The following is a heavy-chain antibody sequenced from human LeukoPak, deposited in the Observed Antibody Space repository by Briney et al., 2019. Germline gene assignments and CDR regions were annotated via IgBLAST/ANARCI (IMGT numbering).Heavy chain of an antibody. Sequence: GSLRLSCAASGFTFSNAWMNWVRQAPGKGLEWIGEMYLSGTTHSNPPVKSRVTISIDKSKNQFFLNLSSVTAADTAVYYCAGLVGRYSSGLYYYYFDYWGQGTLVTVSS. CDR1: GFTFSNAW. J-gene: IGHJ4*02. CDR3: AGLVGRYSSGLYYYYFDY. CDR2: MYLSGTT. D-gene: IGHD3-22*01. V-gene: IGHV4-4*02.